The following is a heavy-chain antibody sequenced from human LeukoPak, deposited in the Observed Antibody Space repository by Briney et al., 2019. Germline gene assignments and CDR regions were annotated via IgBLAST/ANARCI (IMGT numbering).Heavy chain of an antibody. CDR2: ISARGGGAST. Sequence: GGSLRLSCAAYGFTFRRYAMSWVRQARGKGLDWVSAISARGGGASTYYADSVKGRFTISRDNSKNTLYLQINSLRAEDTAVYYCAKWAAQGCIGYYCDNWFDPWGQGTLVTVSS. D-gene: IGHD3-22*01. V-gene: IGHV3-23*01. CDR3: AKWAAQGCIGYYCDNWFDP. J-gene: IGHJ5*02. CDR1: GFTFRRYA.